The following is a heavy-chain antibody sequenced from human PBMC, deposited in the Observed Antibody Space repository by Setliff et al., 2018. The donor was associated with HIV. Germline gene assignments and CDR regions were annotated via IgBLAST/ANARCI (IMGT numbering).Heavy chain of an antibody. V-gene: IGHV3-48*04. Sequence: GGSLRLSCAASGLTFSTHSMNWVRQAPGKGLEWVSYISGSSSPIYYADSVKGRFTISRDNAKNSLYLQMNSLTAEDTAVYYCARGNFGAAIRLQAFDLWGRGTKVTVSS. CDR2: ISGSSSPI. D-gene: IGHD3-3*01. CDR1: GLTFSTHS. CDR3: ARGNFGAAIRLQAFDL. J-gene: IGHJ3*01.